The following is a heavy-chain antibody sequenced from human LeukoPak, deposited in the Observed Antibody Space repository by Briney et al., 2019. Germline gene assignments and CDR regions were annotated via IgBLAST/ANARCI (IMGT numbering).Heavy chain of an antibody. CDR2: ISSSGSTI. CDR3: ARKVDYYYYMDV. CDR1: GFAFSDYY. Sequence: GGSLRLSCAASGFAFSDYYMSWIRQAPGKGLEWVSYISSSGSTIYYADSVKGRFTISRDNAMNSLYLQMNSLRAEDTAVYYCARKVDYYYYMDVWGKGTTVTISS. V-gene: IGHV3-11*01. J-gene: IGHJ6*03.